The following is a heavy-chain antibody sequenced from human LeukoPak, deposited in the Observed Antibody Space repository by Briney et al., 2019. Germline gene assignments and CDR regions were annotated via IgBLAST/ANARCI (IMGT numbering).Heavy chain of an antibody. V-gene: IGHV3-21*01. D-gene: IGHD6-19*01. J-gene: IGHJ6*03. CDR3: ARVIAGAYYMDV. Sequence: GGSLRLSCAASGFTFSSYSVNWVRQAPGKGLEWVSSISSSSSYIYYADSVKGRFTISRDNAKNSLYLQMNSLRAEDTAVYYCARVIAGAYYMDVWGKGTTVTISS. CDR2: ISSSSSYI. CDR1: GFTFSSYS.